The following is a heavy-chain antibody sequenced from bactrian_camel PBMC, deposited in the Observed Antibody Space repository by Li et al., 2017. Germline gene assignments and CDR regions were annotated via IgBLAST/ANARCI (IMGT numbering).Heavy chain of an antibody. D-gene: IGHD3*01. CDR3: AAGGVWDGLFPPLGH. CDR1: PYTAEAYC. Sequence: HVQLVESGGGSVQAGGELRLSCAAAPYTAEAYCLGWFRQAPGKEEREGVATLDEHGNTDYAESVKGRFTISRDNAKNTLDLQMNSLQTEDTAVYYCAAGGVWDGLFPPLGHWGQGTQVTVS. J-gene: IGHJ6*01. CDR2: LDEHGNT. V-gene: IGHV3S55*01.